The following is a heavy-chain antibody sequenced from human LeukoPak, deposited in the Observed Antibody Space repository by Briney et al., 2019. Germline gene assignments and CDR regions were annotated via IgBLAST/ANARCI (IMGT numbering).Heavy chain of an antibody. CDR1: GFTFSSYA. J-gene: IGHJ2*01. D-gene: IGHD2-15*01. Sequence: GGSLRLSCAASGFTFSSYAMSWVRQAPREGLEWVSGISGSGGGTFYADSVEGRFTISRDNSQNTLYLQINSLRAEDTAVYSCARWAFVVATSYWYFDLWGRGTLVTVSS. V-gene: IGHV3-23*01. CDR2: ISGSGGGT. CDR3: ARWAFVVATSYWYFDL.